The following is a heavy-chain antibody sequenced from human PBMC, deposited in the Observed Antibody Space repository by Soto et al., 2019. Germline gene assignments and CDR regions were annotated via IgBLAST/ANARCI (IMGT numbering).Heavy chain of an antibody. D-gene: IGHD6-19*01. CDR2: INWNSISM. J-gene: IGHJ3*02. CDR1: GFTFDDNV. CDR3: AKDTVAMAGAGGPFDI. V-gene: IGHV3-9*01. Sequence: GGSLRLSCAASGFTFDDNVMHWVRQAPGKGLEWVSGINWNSISMGYADSVKGRFTISRDNAKNSLYLQMNSLRPEDTALHYCAKDTVAMAGAGGPFDIWGQGTMVTVSS.